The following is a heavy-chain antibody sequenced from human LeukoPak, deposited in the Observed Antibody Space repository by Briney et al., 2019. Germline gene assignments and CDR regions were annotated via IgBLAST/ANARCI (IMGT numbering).Heavy chain of an antibody. J-gene: IGHJ4*02. CDR1: GGSISSSSYY. D-gene: IGHD5-18*01. Sequence: SETLSLTCTVSGGSISSSSYYWGWIRQPPGKGLEWIGSVYYSGSTYYNPSLKSRVTISVDTSKNQFSLKLSSVTAADTAVYYCARRGGYSYGPYYFDYWGQGTLVTVSS. CDR3: ARRGGYSYGPYYFDY. V-gene: IGHV4-39*01. CDR2: VYYSGST.